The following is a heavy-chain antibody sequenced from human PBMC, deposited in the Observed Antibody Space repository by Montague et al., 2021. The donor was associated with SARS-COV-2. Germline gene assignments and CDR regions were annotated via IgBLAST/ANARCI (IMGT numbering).Heavy chain of an antibody. CDR2: ISISGST. D-gene: IGHD6-19*01. Sequence: TLSLTSTLSGGSISSGSYYWSWIRQPAGKGLEWIGRISISGSTNYNPSLKSRVTISVDTSKNQFSLKLSSVTAADTAVYYCARDIAVAGLFDYWGQGTLVTVSS. J-gene: IGHJ4*02. V-gene: IGHV4-61*02. CDR1: GGSISSGSYY. CDR3: ARDIAVAGLFDY.